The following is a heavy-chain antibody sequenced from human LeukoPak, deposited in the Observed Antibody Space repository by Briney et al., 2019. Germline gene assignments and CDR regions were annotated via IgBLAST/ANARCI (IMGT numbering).Heavy chain of an antibody. J-gene: IGHJ4*02. D-gene: IGHD3-10*01. V-gene: IGHV4-34*01. CDR1: GGSFSGYY. Sequence: SETLSLTCAVYGGSFSGYYWSWIRQPPGKGLEWIGEINHSGSTNYNPSLKSRVTISVDTSKNQFYLKLSSVTAADTAVYYCARASGGSGPAFDYWGQGTLVTVSS. CDR2: INHSGST. CDR3: ARASGGSGPAFDY.